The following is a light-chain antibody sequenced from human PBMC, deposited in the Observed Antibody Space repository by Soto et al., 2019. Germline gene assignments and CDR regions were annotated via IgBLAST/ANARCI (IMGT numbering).Light chain of an antibody. CDR2: EVS. V-gene: IGLV2-8*01. CDR1: SSDVGGYNY. CDR3: SSYTVTSTPVV. J-gene: IGLJ2*01. Sequence: QSALTQPPSASGSPGQSVTISCTGTSSDVGGYNYVSWYQQHPGKAPKLMIYEVSKRPSGVPDRFSGSKSGKTASLTVSGLQAEDEADYYCSSYTVTSTPVVFGGGTKLTVL.